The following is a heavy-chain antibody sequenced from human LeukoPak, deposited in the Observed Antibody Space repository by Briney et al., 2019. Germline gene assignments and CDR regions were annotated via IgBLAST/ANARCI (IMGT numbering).Heavy chain of an antibody. V-gene: IGHV1-2*02. Sequence: GASVKVSCKASGYTFTGYYIHWVRQAPGQALEWMAWINPDSGGTKYAQKFQGRVTVTRGTSISTAYMELSRLRSDDTAVYYCASGPIVTSDWGQGTLLTVSS. CDR2: INPDSGGT. CDR1: GYTFTGYY. CDR3: ASGPIVTSD. J-gene: IGHJ4*02. D-gene: IGHD4-11*01.